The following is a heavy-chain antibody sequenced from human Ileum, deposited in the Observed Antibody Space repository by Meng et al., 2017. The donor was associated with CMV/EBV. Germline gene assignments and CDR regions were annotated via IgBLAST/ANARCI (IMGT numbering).Heavy chain of an antibody. CDR1: GFTFSSYA. J-gene: IGHJ4*02. Sequence: GGSLRLSCAASGFTFSSYAMSWFRQAPGKGLEWVSAISGSGGSTYYADSVKGRFTISRDNSKNTLYLQMNSLRAEDTAVYYCAKGDSPYCSGGSCYWGDYWGQGTLVTVSS. V-gene: IGHV3-23*01. D-gene: IGHD2-15*01. CDR2: ISGSGGST. CDR3: AKGDSPYCSGGSCYWGDY.